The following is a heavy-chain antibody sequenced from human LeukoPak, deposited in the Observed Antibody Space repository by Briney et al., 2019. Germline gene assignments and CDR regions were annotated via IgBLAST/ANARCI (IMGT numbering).Heavy chain of an antibody. CDR1: GYTFTSYG. Sequence: ASVKVSCKASGYTFTSYGISWVRQAPGQGLEWLGRISAYNGNTNYAQKLQGRVTMTTDTSTSTAYMEPRSLRSDDTAVYYCARVRELLREAASYNWFDPWGQGTLVTVSS. D-gene: IGHD1-26*01. J-gene: IGHJ5*02. CDR3: ARVRELLREAASYNWFDP. V-gene: IGHV1-18*01. CDR2: ISAYNGNT.